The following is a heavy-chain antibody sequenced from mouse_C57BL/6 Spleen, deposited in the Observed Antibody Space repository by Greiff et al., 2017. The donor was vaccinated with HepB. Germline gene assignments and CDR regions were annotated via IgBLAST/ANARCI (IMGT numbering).Heavy chain of an antibody. CDR3: AMPVYDSSFGY. CDR2: ISSGSSTN. Sequence: EVKLVESGGGLVKPGGSLKLSCAASGFTFSDYGMHWVRQAPEKGLEWVAYISSGSSTNYYADTVKGRFTISRDKAKNTLFLQMTSLRSEDTAMYYCAMPVYDSSFGYWGQGTTLSVSS. D-gene: IGHD1-1*01. CDR1: GFTFSDYG. J-gene: IGHJ2*01. V-gene: IGHV5-17*01.